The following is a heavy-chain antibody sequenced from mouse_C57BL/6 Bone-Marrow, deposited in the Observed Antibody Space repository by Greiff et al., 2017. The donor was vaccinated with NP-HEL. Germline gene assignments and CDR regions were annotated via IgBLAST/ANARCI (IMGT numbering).Heavy chain of an antibody. V-gene: IGHV1-26*01. J-gene: IGHJ3*01. D-gene: IGHD1-1*01. CDR3: ARAPYSGPY. CDR2: INPNNGGT. CDR1: GYTFTDYY. Sequence: EVQLQQSGPELVKPGASVKISCKASGYTFTDYYMNWVKQSHGKSLEWIGDINPNNGGTSYNQKFKGKATLTVDKSSSTAYMELRSLTSEDSAVYYCARAPYSGPYWGQGTLVTVSA.